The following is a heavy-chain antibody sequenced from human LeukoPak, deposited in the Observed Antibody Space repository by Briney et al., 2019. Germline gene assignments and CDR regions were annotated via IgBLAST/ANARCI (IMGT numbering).Heavy chain of an antibody. V-gene: IGHV3-23*01. CDR2: ISGSGGST. CDR3: AKSRVDTAMVNDY. J-gene: IGHJ4*02. D-gene: IGHD5-18*01. CDR1: GFTFSSYA. Sequence: PRGSLTLSCAASGFTFSSYAMSWVRQSPGKGLEWVSAISGSGGSTYYADSVKGRFTISRDNSKNTLYLQMNSLRAEDTAVYYCAKSRVDTAMVNDYWGQGTLVTVSS.